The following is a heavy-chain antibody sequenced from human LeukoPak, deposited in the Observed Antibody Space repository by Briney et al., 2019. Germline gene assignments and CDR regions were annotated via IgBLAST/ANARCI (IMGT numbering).Heavy chain of an antibody. D-gene: IGHD6-19*01. Sequence: PGGSLRLSCAASGFTFNSYSMNWVRQAPGKGLEWVSSISSSSSYIYYADSVKGRFTISRDNAKNSLYLQMNSLRAEDTAVYYCARGLVRRVAAPMDVWGKGTTVTVSS. CDR3: ARGLVRRVAAPMDV. CDR1: GFTFNSYS. CDR2: ISSSSSYI. J-gene: IGHJ6*03. V-gene: IGHV3-21*01.